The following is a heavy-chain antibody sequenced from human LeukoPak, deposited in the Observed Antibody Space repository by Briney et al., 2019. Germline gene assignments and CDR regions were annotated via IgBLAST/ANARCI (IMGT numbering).Heavy chain of an antibody. Sequence: GGSLRLSCVASGFTFSAYGMHWVRQAPGKGLEWVAVISDDGSNKYYVDSVKGRFTISRDNAKNSLYLQMNSLRAEDTALYYCARERWFGELDSPSDVWGKGTTVTVSS. CDR2: ISDDGSNK. V-gene: IGHV3-30*03. CDR1: GFTFSAYG. CDR3: ARERWFGELDSPSDV. J-gene: IGHJ6*04. D-gene: IGHD3-10*01.